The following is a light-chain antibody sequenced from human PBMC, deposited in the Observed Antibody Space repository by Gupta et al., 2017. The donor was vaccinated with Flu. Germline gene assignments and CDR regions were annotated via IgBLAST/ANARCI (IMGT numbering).Light chain of an antibody. CDR1: QTISSSY. CDR3: HQYGSSPL. CDR2: DAS. Sequence: ENVLTQSPGTMSLSPGERATLSCRASQTISSSYLSWYQQKPGQAPRLLNYDASSRATGIPDRFSGSGSGTDFTLTISRLEPEDFAVYYCHQYGSSPLFGQGTRLEIK. J-gene: IGKJ5*01. V-gene: IGKV3-20*01.